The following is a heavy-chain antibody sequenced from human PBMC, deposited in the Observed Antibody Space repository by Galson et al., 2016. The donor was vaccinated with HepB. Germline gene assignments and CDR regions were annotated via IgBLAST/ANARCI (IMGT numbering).Heavy chain of an antibody. V-gene: IGHV6-1*01. D-gene: IGHD2/OR15-2a*01. CDR1: GDSVSSNTAA. Sequence: CAISGDSVSSNTAAWNWIRQTPSRGLEWLGRTYYRSTWSNDYAVSVKSRITINRDTSKNQFSLQLTSVTPEDAAVYYCARGVLGPAGNWFAPWCQGTPVTVSS. CDR2: TYYRSTWSN. CDR3: ARGVLGPAGNWFAP. J-gene: IGHJ5*02.